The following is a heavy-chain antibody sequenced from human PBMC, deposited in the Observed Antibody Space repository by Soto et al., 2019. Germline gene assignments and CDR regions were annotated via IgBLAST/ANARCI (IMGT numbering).Heavy chain of an antibody. D-gene: IGHD2-2*01. J-gene: IGHJ6*02. Sequence: SETLSLTCAVHSGSFSSYYWGWIRQPPGKGLEWIGSIYYSGSTYYNPSLKSRVTISVDTSKNQFSLKLSSVTAADTAVYYCAADIVVVPAALGYYYYYGMDVWGQGTTVTVSS. CDR2: IYYSGST. V-gene: IGHV4-39*01. CDR1: SGSFSSYY. CDR3: AADIVVVPAALGYYYYYGMDV.